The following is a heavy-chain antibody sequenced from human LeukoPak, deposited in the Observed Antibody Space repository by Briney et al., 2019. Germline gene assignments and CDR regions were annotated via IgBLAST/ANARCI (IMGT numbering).Heavy chain of an antibody. CDR1: GYSISSGYY. V-gene: IGHV4-38-2*02. CDR3: ARVGRTSDYDFWSGPRRYWFDP. D-gene: IGHD3-3*01. J-gene: IGHJ5*02. CDR2: IYHSGST. Sequence: SETLSLTCTVSGYSISSGYYWGWIRQPPGKGLEWIGSIYHSGSTYYNPSLKSRVTISVDTSKNQFSLKLSSVTAADTAVYYCARVGRTSDYDFWSGPRRYWFDPWGQGTLVTVSS.